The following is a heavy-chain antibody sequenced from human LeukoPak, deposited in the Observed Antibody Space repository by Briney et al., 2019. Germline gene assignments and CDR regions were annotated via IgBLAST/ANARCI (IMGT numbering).Heavy chain of an antibody. CDR2: MNQDGSEK. V-gene: IGHV3-7*01. J-gene: IGHJ4*02. D-gene: IGHD1-26*01. Sequence: PGGSLRLSCAASGFTFSGFWMSWVRQAPGKGLEWVANMNQDGSEKYYVDSVKGRFTISRDNAQSALYLQMNSRTADDTAVYYCARDQVGPEDWGQGTLVTVSS. CDR3: ARDQVGPED. CDR1: GFTFSGFW.